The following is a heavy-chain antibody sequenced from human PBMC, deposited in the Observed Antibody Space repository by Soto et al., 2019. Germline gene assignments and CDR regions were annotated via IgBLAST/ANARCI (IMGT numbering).Heavy chain of an antibody. CDR2: INPSGGST. Sequence: ASVKVSCRTSGYTFTSYYMHWVRQAPGQGLEWMGIINPSGGSTSYAQKFQGRVTMTRDTSTSTVYMELSSLRSEDTAVYYCARQGGGPGAFDIWGQGTMVTVSS. CDR3: ARQGGGPGAFDI. J-gene: IGHJ3*02. V-gene: IGHV1-46*01. CDR1: GYTFTSYY. D-gene: IGHD3-16*01.